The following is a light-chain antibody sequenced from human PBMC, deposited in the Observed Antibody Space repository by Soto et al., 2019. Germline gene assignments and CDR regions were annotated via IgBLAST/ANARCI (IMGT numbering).Light chain of an antibody. CDR2: DVS. CDR1: SSDVGGYNY. V-gene: IGLV2-11*01. Sequence: QYALTQPRSVCGSPGQSVTISCTGASSDVGGYNYVSWYQQNPGKAPKLMIYDVSKRPSGVPDRFSGSKSGNTASLTISGLQTEDEADYYCCSYAGRYTYVFGTGTKLTVL. J-gene: IGLJ1*01. CDR3: CSYAGRYTYV.